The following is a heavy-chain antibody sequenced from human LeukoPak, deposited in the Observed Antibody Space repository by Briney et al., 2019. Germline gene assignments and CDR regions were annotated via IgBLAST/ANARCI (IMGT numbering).Heavy chain of an antibody. CDR2: ISSRGSTI. D-gene: IGHD7-27*01. CDR3: ASGTGIYACQI. J-gene: IGHJ3*02. Sequence: GGSLSLSCAASGFTLSSYEVLCARQAPGKALECVSYISSRGSTIYYADSVKGRFNIHRDNAKNSLYLQTNSLRAEDTAVYYCASGTGIYACQIWRRGTMLTVPS. CDR1: GFTLSSYE. V-gene: IGHV3-48*03.